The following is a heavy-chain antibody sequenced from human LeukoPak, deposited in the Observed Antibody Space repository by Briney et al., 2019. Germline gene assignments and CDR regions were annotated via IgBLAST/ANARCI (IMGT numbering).Heavy chain of an antibody. J-gene: IGHJ3*02. Sequence: PGGSLRLSCAASGFTFSSYAMSWVRQAPGKGLEWVSAISGSSGSTYYADSVKGRFTISRDNSKNTLYLQMNSLRAEDTAVYYCAKGERITIFGVVMHDAFDIWGQGTMVTVSS. CDR2: ISGSSGST. CDR1: GFTFSSYA. V-gene: IGHV3-23*01. CDR3: AKGERITIFGVVMHDAFDI. D-gene: IGHD3-3*01.